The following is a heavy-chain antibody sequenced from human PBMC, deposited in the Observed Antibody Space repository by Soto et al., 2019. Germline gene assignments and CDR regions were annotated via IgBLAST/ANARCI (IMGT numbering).Heavy chain of an antibody. Sequence: SFRISCETTVGRYSSDAISWVRLAPEQRLEWMGGISPIIGTANYAQKFQGRVTITADESTSTAYMELRGLRSDATAVYYCARDGATYYDFWSGSPGPSWFDPWGQGTLVTVSS. CDR3: ARDGATYYDFWSGSPGPSWFDP. V-gene: IGHV1-69*13. CDR2: ISPIIGTA. J-gene: IGHJ5*02. D-gene: IGHD3-3*01. CDR1: VGRYSSDA.